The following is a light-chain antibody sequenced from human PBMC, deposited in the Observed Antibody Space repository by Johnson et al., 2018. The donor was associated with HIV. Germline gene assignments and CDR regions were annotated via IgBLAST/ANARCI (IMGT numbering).Light chain of an antibody. J-gene: IGLJ1*01. CDR3: GTWDSSLRAGF. CDR2: DNN. Sequence: QSVLTQPPSVSAAPGQTVTISCSGSSSNVGSSFVSWYRQVPGTAPKLLIYDNNKRTSGIPDRFSGSKSGTSATLAITGLQTGDEADDYCGTWDSSLRAGFFGTGTKVTVL. V-gene: IGLV1-51*01. CDR1: SSNVGSSF.